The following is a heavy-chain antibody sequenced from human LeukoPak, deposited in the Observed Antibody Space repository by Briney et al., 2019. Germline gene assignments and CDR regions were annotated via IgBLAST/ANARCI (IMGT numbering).Heavy chain of an antibody. V-gene: IGHV3-7*01. J-gene: IGHJ4*02. Sequence: PGGSLRLSCAASGFTFSSYWMSWVRQAPGKGLEWVANIKQDGSEKYYVDSVKGRFTISRDNAKNSLYLQMNSLRAEDTAVYYCAKDRDDFWSGYRVWEGFDYWGQGTLVTVSS. D-gene: IGHD3-3*01. CDR3: AKDRDDFWSGYRVWEGFDY. CDR2: IKQDGSEK. CDR1: GFTFSSYW.